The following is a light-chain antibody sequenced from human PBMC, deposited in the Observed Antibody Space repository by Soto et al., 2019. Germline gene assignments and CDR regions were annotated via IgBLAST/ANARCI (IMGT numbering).Light chain of an antibody. CDR3: QTWGTGIRV. CDR1: SGHSSYA. Sequence: QPVLTQSPSASASLGASVKLTCTLSSGHSSYAIAWHQQQPEKGPRYLMKLKSDGSHSKGDGIPDRFSGSSSGAERYLTISSLQSEDEADYYRQTWGTGIRVFGTGTKLTVL. CDR2: LKSDGSH. V-gene: IGLV4-69*01. J-gene: IGLJ1*01.